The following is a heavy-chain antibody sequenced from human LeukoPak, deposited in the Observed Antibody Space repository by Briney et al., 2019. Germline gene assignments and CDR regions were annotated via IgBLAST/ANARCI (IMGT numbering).Heavy chain of an antibody. CDR3: AGKYVSFSGLLDY. CDR2: INHSGST. J-gene: IGHJ4*02. CDR1: GGSFSGYY. Sequence: SETLSLTCAVYGGSFSGYYWSWIRQPPGKGLEWIGEINHSGSTNYNPSLKSRVTISVDTSKNQFSLKLSSVTAADTAVYYCAGKYVSFSGLLDYWGQGTLVTVSS. D-gene: IGHD3-22*01. V-gene: IGHV4-34*01.